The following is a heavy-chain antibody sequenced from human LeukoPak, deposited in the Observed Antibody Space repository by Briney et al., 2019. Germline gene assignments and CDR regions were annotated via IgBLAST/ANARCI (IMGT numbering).Heavy chain of an antibody. J-gene: IGHJ4*02. CDR2: IYYSGST. D-gene: IGHD2-21*02. Sequence: SETLSLTCTVSSDSIYSSNYYWGWMRQPPGQGLEGIVSIYYSGSTYYNSFLKSRVTISVDTSKNQFSLKLSSLTAADTAVYYCARAAYCGGDCYLFDYWGQGTLVTVFS. CDR3: ARAAYCGGDCYLFDY. V-gene: IGHV4-39*01. CDR1: SDSIYSSNYY.